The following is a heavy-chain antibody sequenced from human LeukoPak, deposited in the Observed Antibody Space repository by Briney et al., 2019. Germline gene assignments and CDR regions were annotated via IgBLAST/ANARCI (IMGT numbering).Heavy chain of an antibody. Sequence: ASVKVSCEASAYSFTDYYIHWLRQAPGQGLEWMGRINPNTGVTDYAQIFKGRVTMTRDTSISTAYMELSRLGSDDTAVYYCARSSPTYYFDSSGYYYGDYWGQGTLVTVSS. J-gene: IGHJ4*02. V-gene: IGHV1-2*06. CDR1: AYSFTDYY. CDR3: ARSSPTYYFDSSGYYYGDY. D-gene: IGHD3-22*01. CDR2: INPNTGVT.